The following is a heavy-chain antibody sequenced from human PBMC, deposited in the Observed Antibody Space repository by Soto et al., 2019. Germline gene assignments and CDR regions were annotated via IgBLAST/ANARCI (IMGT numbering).Heavy chain of an antibody. D-gene: IGHD2-15*01. CDR3: ARESCSGGSCYETYGMDV. J-gene: IGHJ6*02. CDR2: IIPIFGTA. V-gene: IGHV1-69*01. CDR1: GGTFSSYA. Sequence: QVQLVQSGAEVKKPGSSVKVSCKASGGTFSSYAISCVRHAPGQGLEWMGGIIPIFGTANYSQKFQGRVTIKEEDSTSTAYMELSSLRSEDTAVYYCARESCSGGSCYETYGMDVWGQGPTVTVSS.